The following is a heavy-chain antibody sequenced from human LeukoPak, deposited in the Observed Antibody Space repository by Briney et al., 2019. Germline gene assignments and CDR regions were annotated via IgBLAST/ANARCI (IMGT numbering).Heavy chain of an antibody. D-gene: IGHD2-2*01. J-gene: IGHJ5*02. CDR3: ARELNIVVVPAGFDP. CDR2: INHSGST. V-gene: IGHV4-34*01. CDR1: GGSFSGYY. Sequence: ETLSLTCAVYGGSFSGYYWSWIRQPPGKGLEWIGEINHSGSTNYNPSLKSRVTISVDTSKNQFSLKLSSVTAADTAVYYCARELNIVVVPAGFDPWGQGTLVTVSS.